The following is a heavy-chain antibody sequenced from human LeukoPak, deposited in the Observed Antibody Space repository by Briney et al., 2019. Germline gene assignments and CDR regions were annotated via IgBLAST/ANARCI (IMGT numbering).Heavy chain of an antibody. Sequence: PSETLSLTCTVSGYSISSGYYWGWIRQPPGKGLEWIGSIYHSGSTYYNPSLKSRVTISVDTSKNQFSLKLSSVTAADTAVYYCARGPMTTVNYWGQGTLVTVSS. CDR2: IYHSGST. CDR1: GYSISSGYY. J-gene: IGHJ4*02. V-gene: IGHV4-38-2*02. D-gene: IGHD4-17*01. CDR3: ARGPMTTVNY.